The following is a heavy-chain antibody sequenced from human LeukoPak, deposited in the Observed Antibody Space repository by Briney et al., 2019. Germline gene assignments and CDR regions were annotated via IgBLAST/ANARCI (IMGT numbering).Heavy chain of an antibody. V-gene: IGHV3-23*01. D-gene: IGHD6-13*01. CDR2: ISGSGGST. J-gene: IGHJ4*02. CDR1: GFTFSSYA. CDR3: AKDRESSLFYFDY. Sequence: TGGSLRLSCAASGFTFSSYAMSWVRQAPGKGLEWVSAISGSGGSTYYADSVKGRFTISRDNSKNTLYLQMNSLRAEDTAVYYCAKDRESSLFYFDYWGQGTLVTVSS.